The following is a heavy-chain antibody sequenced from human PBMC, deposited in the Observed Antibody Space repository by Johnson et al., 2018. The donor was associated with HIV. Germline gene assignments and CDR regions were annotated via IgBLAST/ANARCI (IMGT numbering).Heavy chain of an antibody. CDR2: ISYDGNNK. V-gene: IGHV3-30-3*01. CDR3: ARGRGALDI. Sequence: QVQLVESGGGVVQPGRSLRLSCAASRFTFSSYVMHWVRQAPGKGLAWVAVISYDGNNKYYADSVKGRFTISRDNAKNSLYLQMNRLRDEDTAMYYCARGRGALDIWGQGTMVTVSS. D-gene: IGHD3-16*01. J-gene: IGHJ3*02. CDR1: RFTFSSYV.